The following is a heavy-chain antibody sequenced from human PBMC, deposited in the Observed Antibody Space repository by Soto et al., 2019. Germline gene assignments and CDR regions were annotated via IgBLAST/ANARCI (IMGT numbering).Heavy chain of an antibody. Sequence: QVQLQESGPELVKPSQTLSLTCSVSGGSITTNGHYWTWIRQHPGQGLEWIAYIYYTGNSYLNPSLKSRLSISGDTSKNQFSLELRSVTAADTAVYYCAREQWGFDSWGQGTLVTVSS. J-gene: IGHJ4*02. CDR3: AREQWGFDS. CDR2: IYYTGNS. V-gene: IGHV4-31*03. D-gene: IGHD6-19*01. CDR1: GGSITTNGHY.